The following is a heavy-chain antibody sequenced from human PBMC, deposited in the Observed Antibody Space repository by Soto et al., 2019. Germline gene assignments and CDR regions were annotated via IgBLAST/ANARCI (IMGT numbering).Heavy chain of an antibody. CDR3: ARADYYDSSGYYFDY. V-gene: IGHV1-18*04. CDR2: ISAYNGNT. CDR1: GYTFTSYG. Sequence: ASVKVSCKASGYTFTSYGISWVREAPGQGLEWMGWISAYNGNTNYAQKLQGRVTMTTDTSTSTAYMELRSLRSDDTAVYYCARADYYDSSGYYFDYWGQGTLVT. D-gene: IGHD3-22*01. J-gene: IGHJ4*02.